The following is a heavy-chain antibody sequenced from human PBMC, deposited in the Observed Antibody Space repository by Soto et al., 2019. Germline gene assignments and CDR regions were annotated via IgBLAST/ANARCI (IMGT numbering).Heavy chain of an antibody. D-gene: IGHD3-10*01. CDR1: GDSMSGFY. J-gene: IGHJ4*02. Sequence: SETLSLTCTVSGDSMSGFYWSWIRQTPGKGLEWIGYINYVGRTSYYSPSLQSRVTISLDSSKNQFSLILSSVTAADTAVYFCARFRRNYFDYWGQGTQVTVPS. CDR3: ARFRRNYFDY. V-gene: IGHV4-59*01. CDR2: INYVGRTS.